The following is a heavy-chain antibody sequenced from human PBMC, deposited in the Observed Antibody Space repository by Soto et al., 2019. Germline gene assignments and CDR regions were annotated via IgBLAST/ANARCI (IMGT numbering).Heavy chain of an antibody. Sequence: SGPTLENPTQTLTLTCTFSGVSLSTSGVIVGWIRQPPGKALEWLALIYWDDDKRYSPSLKSSLTITKDTSKNQVVLTMNNMDPVDTATYYCAHRRQQLVDYRGQGTLVTVSS. CDR1: GVSLSTSGVI. CDR3: AHRRQQLVDY. J-gene: IGHJ4*02. CDR2: IYWDDDK. D-gene: IGHD6-13*01. V-gene: IGHV2-5*02.